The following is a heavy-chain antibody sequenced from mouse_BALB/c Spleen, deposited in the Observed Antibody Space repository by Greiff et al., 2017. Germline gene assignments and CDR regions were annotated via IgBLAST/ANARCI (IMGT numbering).Heavy chain of an antibody. D-gene: IGHD3-2*01. CDR1: GFTFSSYA. Sequence: DVKLVESGGGLVKPGGSLKLSCAASGFTFSSYAMSWVRQTPEKRLEWVATISSGGSYTYYPDSVKGRITISRDNAKNTLYLQMSSLRSEDTAMYYCASADSSGYPVWSADWGQGTLVTVSA. V-gene: IGHV5-9-3*01. J-gene: IGHJ3*01. CDR3: ASADSSGYPVWSAD. CDR2: ISSGGSYT.